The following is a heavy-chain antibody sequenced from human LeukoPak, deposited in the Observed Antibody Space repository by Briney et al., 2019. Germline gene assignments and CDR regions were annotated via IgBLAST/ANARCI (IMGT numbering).Heavy chain of an antibody. CDR3: AKIVRYYYDSSGYRGYFDY. Sequence: GGSLRLSCAASGFTFSSYAMNWVRQAPGKGLEWVSAISGSGGSTYYADSVKGRFTISRDNSKNTLYLQMNSLRAEDTAVYYCAKIVRYYYDSSGYRGYFDYWGQGTLVTVSS. CDR2: ISGSGGST. D-gene: IGHD3-22*01. J-gene: IGHJ4*02. V-gene: IGHV3-23*01. CDR1: GFTFSSYA.